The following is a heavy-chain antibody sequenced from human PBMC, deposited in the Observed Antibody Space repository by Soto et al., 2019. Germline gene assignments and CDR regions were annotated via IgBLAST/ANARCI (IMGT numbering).Heavy chain of an antibody. CDR2: IDPSGGGT. D-gene: IGHD2-15*01. V-gene: IGHV1-46*01. CDR1: GYTFTSYY. CDR3: ARDRVDCSGGNCWRSVEDT. J-gene: IGHJ5*02. Sequence: ASVKVSCKASGYTFTSYYMHWVRQAPGQGLEWMGIIDPSGGGTSYAQKFQGRLTMTRDTSTSTVYMELSLRSEDTAVYYCARDRVDCSGGNCWRSVEDTWGQGTLVTVSS.